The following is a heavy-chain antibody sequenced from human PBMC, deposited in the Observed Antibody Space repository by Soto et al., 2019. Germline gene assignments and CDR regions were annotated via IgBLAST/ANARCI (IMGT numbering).Heavy chain of an antibody. CDR1: GGTFSSYT. CDR3: ARMGATTEEGFDC. D-gene: IGHD1-26*01. V-gene: IGHV1-69*02. CDR2: IIPILGIA. J-gene: IGHJ4*02. Sequence: QVQLVQSGAEVKKPGSSVKVSCKASGGTFSSYTISWVRQAPGQGLEWMGRIIPILGIANYAQKFQGRVTITADKSTSTAYMELSSLRSEDTAVYYCARMGATTEEGFDCWGQGTLVTVSS.